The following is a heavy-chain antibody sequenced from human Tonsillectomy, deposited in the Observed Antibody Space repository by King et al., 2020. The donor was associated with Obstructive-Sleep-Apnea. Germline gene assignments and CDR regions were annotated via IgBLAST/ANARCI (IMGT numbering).Heavy chain of an antibody. V-gene: IGHV4-61*01. Sequence: QLQESGPGLVKPSETLSLTCTVSGGSVSSGSYYWSWIRQPPGKGLEWIGYIYYSGSNNYNPSLKSRVTISVDTSKIQFSLKLSSVTAADTAVYYCARDIVDWFDPWGQGTLVTVSS. CDR2: IYYSGSN. J-gene: IGHJ5*02. D-gene: IGHD1-26*01. CDR3: ARDIVDWFDP. CDR1: GGSVSSGSYY.